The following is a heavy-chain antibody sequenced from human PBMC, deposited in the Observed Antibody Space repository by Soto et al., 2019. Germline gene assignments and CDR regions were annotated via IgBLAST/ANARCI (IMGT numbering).Heavy chain of an antibody. V-gene: IGHV1-69*12. D-gene: IGHD2-8*01. CDR1: GGTFSSYA. J-gene: IGHJ6*02. CDR2: IIPIFGTA. Sequence: QVQLVQSGAEVKKPGSSVKVSCKASGGTFSSYAISWVRQAPGQGLEWMGGIIPIFGTANYAQKFQGRVTITAADSTGTAYMELSSLRSEETAVYYCARVVGYCTNGVCYGDYYGMDVWGQGTTVTVSS. CDR3: ARVVGYCTNGVCYGDYYGMDV.